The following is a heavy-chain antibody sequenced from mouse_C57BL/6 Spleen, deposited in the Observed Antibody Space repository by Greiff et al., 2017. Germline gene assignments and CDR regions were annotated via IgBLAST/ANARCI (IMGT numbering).Heavy chain of an antibody. CDR1: GYAFSSYW. D-gene: IGHD1-1*01. CDR2: IYPGDGDT. V-gene: IGHV1-80*01. Sequence: VQLQQSGAELVKPGASVKISCKASGYAFSSYWMNWVKQRPGKGLEWIGQIYPGDGDTNYNGKFKGKATLTADKSSSTAYMQLSSLTSEDSAVYFCARKFDYYGSSSFAYWGQGTLVTVSA. CDR3: ARKFDYYGSSSFAY. J-gene: IGHJ3*01.